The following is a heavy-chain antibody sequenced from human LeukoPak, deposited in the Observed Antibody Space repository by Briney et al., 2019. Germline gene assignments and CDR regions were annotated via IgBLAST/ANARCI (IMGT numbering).Heavy chain of an antibody. CDR3: GTGYSAWSFGY. CDR2: ISYDGSNK. V-gene: IGHV3-30-3*01. J-gene: IGHJ4*02. Sequence: PGRSLRLSCAASGVTFSSYAMYWVRQAPGKGLDWVAVISYDGSNKYYADSVKGRFTISRDNSKNTLYLHMNSLRDEDTAMCFCGTGYSAWSFGYWGQGTVVSVSS. D-gene: IGHD6-19*01. CDR1: GVTFSSYA.